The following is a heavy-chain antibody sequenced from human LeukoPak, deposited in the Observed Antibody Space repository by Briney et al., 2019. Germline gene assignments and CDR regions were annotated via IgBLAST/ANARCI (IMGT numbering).Heavy chain of an antibody. V-gene: IGHV4-59*01. CDR2: IYYSGST. D-gene: IGHD3-3*01. CDR3: AGQDPYDFWRCYYPNTPDDGDY. CDR1: GGSISSYY. J-gene: IGHJ4*02. Sequence: SETLSLTCTVSGGSISSYYWSWLRQPPGKGLEWIGYIYYSGSTNYNPSLKSRVSISVDTSKNQFSLKLSSVTAADTAVYYCAGQDPYDFWRCYYPNTPDDGDYWGQGTLVTVSS.